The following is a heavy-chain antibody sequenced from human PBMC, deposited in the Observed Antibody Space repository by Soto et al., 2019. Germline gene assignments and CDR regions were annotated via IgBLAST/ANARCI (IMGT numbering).Heavy chain of an antibody. CDR2: IYYSGST. Sequence: QLQLQESGPGLVKPSETLSLTCTVSGGSISSSSYYWGWIRQPPGKGLEWIGSIYYSGSTYYNPSLKSRVTISVDTSKNQFSLKLSSVTAADTAVYYCARLPEGIVGAIWGNGGEFTYFDYWGQGTLVTVSS. J-gene: IGHJ4*02. V-gene: IGHV4-39*01. D-gene: IGHD1-26*01. CDR1: GGSISSSSYY. CDR3: ARLPEGIVGAIWGNGGEFTYFDY.